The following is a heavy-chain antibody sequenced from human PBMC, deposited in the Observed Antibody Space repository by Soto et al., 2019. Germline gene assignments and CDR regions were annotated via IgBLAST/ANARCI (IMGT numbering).Heavy chain of an antibody. D-gene: IGHD6-19*01. CDR3: ARDAGIAVAGTLDY. J-gene: IGHJ4*02. CDR1: GFPFSSYS. CDR2: ISSSSSYI. Sequence: EVQLGESGGGLVKPGGSLSLSCAASGFPFSSYSMNWVRQAPGKGLEWVSSISSSSSYIYYADSVKVRFTISRDNAKNSLYLQMNSLRAEDTAVYYCARDAGIAVAGTLDYWGQGTLVTVSS. V-gene: IGHV3-21*01.